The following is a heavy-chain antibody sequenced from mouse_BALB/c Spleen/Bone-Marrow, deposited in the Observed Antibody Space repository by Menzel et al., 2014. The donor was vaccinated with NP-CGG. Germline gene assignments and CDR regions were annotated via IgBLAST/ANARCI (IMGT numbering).Heavy chain of an antibody. V-gene: IGHV1-14*01. D-gene: IGHD2-14*01. J-gene: IGHJ4*01. CDR1: GYTFTSYV. CDR3: TSPYYRYDALDY. Sequence: VXLQQSGPELVKPGASVKMSCKASGYTFTSYVMHWVKQKPGQGLEWIGYINPYNDGTKYNEKFKGKATLTSDKSSSTAYMELSSLSSEDSAVYYCTSPYYRYDALDYWGQGTSVTVSS. CDR2: INPYNDGT.